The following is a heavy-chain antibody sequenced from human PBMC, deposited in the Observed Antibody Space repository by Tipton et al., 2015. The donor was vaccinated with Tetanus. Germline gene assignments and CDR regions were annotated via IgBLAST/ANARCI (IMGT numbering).Heavy chain of an antibody. J-gene: IGHJ6*02. D-gene: IGHD3-10*01. Sequence: QLVQSGAEVKKPGASVKVSCKASGYTFTDYYLHWVRQAPGQGLEWMGGIIPIFGAANYAQKFQGRVTITADESTSTAYMELSSLRSEYTAVYYCARGVLGYYYGWGSYGAYYYCGMDIWGQGTTVTVSS. CDR3: ARGVLGYYYGWGSYGAYYYCGMDI. V-gene: IGHV1-69*13. CDR1: GYTFTDYY. CDR2: IIPIFGAA.